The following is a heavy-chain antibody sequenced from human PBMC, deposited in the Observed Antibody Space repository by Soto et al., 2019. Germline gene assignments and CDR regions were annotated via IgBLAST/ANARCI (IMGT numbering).Heavy chain of an antibody. CDR2: IYPGDSDT. D-gene: IGHD6-6*01. CDR1: GYSFTSYW. V-gene: IGHV5-51*01. Sequence: HGESLKISCKGSGYSFTSYWIGWVRQMPGKGLEWMGIIYPGDSDTRYSPSVQGQVTISADKSISTAYLQWSSLKASDTAMYYCARNRYSGYSRSSLAWFDPWGQGTLVTVSS. CDR3: ARNRYSGYSRSSLAWFDP. J-gene: IGHJ5*02.